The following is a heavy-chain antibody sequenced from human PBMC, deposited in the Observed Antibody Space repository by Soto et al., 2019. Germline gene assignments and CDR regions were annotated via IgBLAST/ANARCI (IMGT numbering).Heavy chain of an antibody. J-gene: IGHJ5*02. CDR3: ARSPSTFDGNWFDP. Sequence: PSETLSLTCTVSGGSISSYYWSWIRQPPGKGLEWIAYIYYSGSTNYNPSLRSRVTISFDTSKTQFSLKLTSVTAADTAVYYCARSPSTFDGNWFDPWGQGILVTVS. D-gene: IGHD1-1*01. CDR1: GGSISSYY. CDR2: IYYSGST. V-gene: IGHV4-59*01.